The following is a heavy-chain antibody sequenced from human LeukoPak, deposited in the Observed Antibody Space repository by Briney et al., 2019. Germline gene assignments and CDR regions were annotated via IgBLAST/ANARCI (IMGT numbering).Heavy chain of an antibody. D-gene: IGHD5-12*01. CDR1: GFSFSSYW. J-gene: IGHJ4*02. CDR3: ARGFGYDNILTY. CDR2: INSDGSST. V-gene: IGHV3-74*01. Sequence: PGGSLRLSCAASGFSFSSYWMHWVRQAPGKGLVWVSRINSDGSSTSYADSVKGRFTISRDNAKNTLYLQMSSLRAEDTAVYYCARGFGYDNILTYWGQGTLVTVSS.